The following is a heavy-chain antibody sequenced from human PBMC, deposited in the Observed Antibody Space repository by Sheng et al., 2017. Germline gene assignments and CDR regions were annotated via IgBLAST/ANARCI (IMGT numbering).Heavy chain of an antibody. CDR2: IYYSGST. D-gene: IGHD3-10*01. Sequence: QLQLQESGPGLVKPSETLSLTCTVSGGSISSSSYYWGWIRQSPGKGLEWIASIYYSGSTYYNPSLKSRVTISVDTSNNHFSLKLSSVTAADTAVYYCARSYYGSRIPTRYYFDYWGQGARGHRLL. V-gene: IGHV4-39*07. J-gene: IGHJ4*02. CDR1: GGSISSSSYY. CDR3: ARSYYGSRIPTRYYFDY.